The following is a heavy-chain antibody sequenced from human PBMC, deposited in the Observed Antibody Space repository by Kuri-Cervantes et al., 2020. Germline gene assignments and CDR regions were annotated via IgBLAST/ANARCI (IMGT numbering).Heavy chain of an antibody. V-gene: IGHV1-69*06. Sequence: SVKVSCKASGGTFNNYAISWVRQAPGQGLEWMGGIIPFFGTPKYVEKFKGRVTITADKSTSTIYMELSSLRSEDTAVYYCARDPVPREYGAYIPYYYYMDVWGKGTTVTVSS. CDR3: ARDPVPREYGAYIPYYYYMDV. J-gene: IGHJ6*03. D-gene: IGHD4-17*01. CDR1: GGTFNNYA. CDR2: IIPFFGTP.